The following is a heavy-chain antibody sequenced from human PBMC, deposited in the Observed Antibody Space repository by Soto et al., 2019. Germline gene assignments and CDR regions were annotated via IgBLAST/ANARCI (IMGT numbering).Heavy chain of an antibody. CDR1: GYTFTSYG. D-gene: IGHD3-22*01. V-gene: IGHV1-18*01. CDR2: ISAYNGNT. Sequence: ASVKVSCKASGYTFTSYGISWVRQAPGQGLEWMGWISAYNGNTNYAQKLQGRVTMTTDTSTSTAYMELRSLRSDDTAVYYCARYRHYYYDSSGDDYWGQGTLVTVYS. J-gene: IGHJ4*02. CDR3: ARYRHYYYDSSGDDY.